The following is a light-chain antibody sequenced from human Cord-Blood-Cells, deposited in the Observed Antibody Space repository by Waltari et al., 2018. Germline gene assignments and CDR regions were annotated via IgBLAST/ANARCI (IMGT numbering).Light chain of an antibody. Sequence: QSALTQPASVSGSPGQSLTISCTGTSTDVGRYNLVSWYQQHPAKAPKPMIYEGSKRPAGVSNRFSGSKSGNTSSLTISALQAEDEADYYCCSYAGSSTFVFGTGTKVTVL. J-gene: IGLJ1*01. V-gene: IGLV2-23*03. CDR3: CSYAGSSTFV. CDR2: EGS. CDR1: STDVGRYNL.